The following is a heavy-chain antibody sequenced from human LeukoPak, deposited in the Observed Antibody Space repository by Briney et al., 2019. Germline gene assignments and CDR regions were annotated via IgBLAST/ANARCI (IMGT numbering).Heavy chain of an antibody. CDR2: IIPIFGTA. CDR1: GGTFSSYA. J-gene: IGHJ4*02. V-gene: IGHV1-69*06. CDR3: AREQIWFGATYFDY. D-gene: IGHD3-10*01. Sequence: SVKVSCKASGGTFSSYAISWVRQAPGQGLEWMGGIIPIFGTANYAQKFQGRVTITADKSTSTAYMELSSLRSEDTAVYYCAREQIWFGATYFDYWGQGTLLTVSS.